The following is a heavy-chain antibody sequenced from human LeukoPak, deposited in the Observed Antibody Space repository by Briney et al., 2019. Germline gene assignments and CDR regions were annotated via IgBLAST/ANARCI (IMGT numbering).Heavy chain of an antibody. V-gene: IGHV3-23*01. CDR3: AKSRSGYYRFDS. CDR2: ISGSGGST. J-gene: IGHJ4*02. Sequence: GGSLRLSCAASGFTFSSYAMSWVRQAPGKGLEWVSAISGSGGSTYYADSVKGRFTISRDTSKNTLYLQMSSLRAEDTALYYCAKSRSGYYRFDSWGQETLVIVSS. D-gene: IGHD3-22*01. CDR1: GFTFSSYA.